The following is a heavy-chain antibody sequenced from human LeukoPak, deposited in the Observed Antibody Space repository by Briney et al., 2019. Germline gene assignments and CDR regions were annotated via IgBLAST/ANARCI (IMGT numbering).Heavy chain of an antibody. CDR1: GGSFSGYY. J-gene: IGHJ4*01. CDR2: INHSGGT. CDR3: ARGFYDYVWGSYRYKHAPLDN. D-gene: IGHD3-16*02. V-gene: IGHV4-34*01. Sequence: PSETLSLTCAVYGGSFSGYYWSWIRQPPGKGLEWIGEINHSGGTNYTPSLKTPVTISVDTSKNQCSLKLSSVTAADTAVYYCARGFYDYVWGSYRYKHAPLDNGGQGTLVTVSS.